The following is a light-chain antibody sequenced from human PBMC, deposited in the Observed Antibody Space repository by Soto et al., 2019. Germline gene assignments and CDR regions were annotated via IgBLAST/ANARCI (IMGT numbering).Light chain of an antibody. CDR2: NAS. V-gene: IGKV1-5*03. CDR3: QHYNSYSEA. CDR1: QTISSW. J-gene: IGKJ1*01. Sequence: DIQMTQSPSNLSGSVGDRVTITCRASQTISSWLAWYQQKPGKAPKLLIYNASTLKSGVPSRFSGSGSGTEFTLTISSLQPDDFATYYCQHYNSYSEAFGQGTKVDI.